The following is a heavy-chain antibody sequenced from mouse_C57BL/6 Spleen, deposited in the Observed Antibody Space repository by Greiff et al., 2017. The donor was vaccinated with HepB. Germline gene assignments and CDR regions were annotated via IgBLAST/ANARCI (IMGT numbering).Heavy chain of an antibody. J-gene: IGHJ3*01. Sequence: QVQLQQSGPGLVQPSQSLSITCTVSGFSLTSYGVHWVRQSPGKGLEWLGVIWSGGSTDYNAAFISRLSISKDNSKSQVFFKMNSLQADDTAIYYCARGGPLWFAYWGQGTLVTVSA. V-gene: IGHV2-2*01. CDR3: ARGGPLWFAY. CDR2: IWSGGST. CDR1: GFSLTSYG. D-gene: IGHD6-1*01.